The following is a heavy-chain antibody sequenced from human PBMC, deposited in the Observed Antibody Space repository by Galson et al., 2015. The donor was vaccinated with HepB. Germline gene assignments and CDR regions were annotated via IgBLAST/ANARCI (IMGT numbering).Heavy chain of an antibody. V-gene: IGHV3-23*01. J-gene: IGHJ5*02. Sequence: SLRLSCAASGFTFTSYDMTWVRQAPGKGLGWVSVIDTSGGHTSYADSVKGRFTISRDNSKSTLSLQMNSLRVEDTAIYYCASYRVTAGRWFDPWGQGTLVTVSS. D-gene: IGHD2-2*01. CDR2: IDTSGGHT. CDR1: GFTFTSYD. CDR3: ASYRVTAGRWFDP.